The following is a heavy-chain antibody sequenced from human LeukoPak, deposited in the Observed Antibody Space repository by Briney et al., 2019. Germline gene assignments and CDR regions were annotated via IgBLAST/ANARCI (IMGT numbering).Heavy chain of an antibody. CDR1: GGSFSGYY. CDR3: ARDSSGFDY. V-gene: IGHV4-34*01. Sequence: PETLSLTCAVYGGSFSGYYWSWIRQPPGKGLEWIGEINHSGSTNYNPSLKSRVTISVDTSKNQFSLKLSSVTAADTAVYYCARDSSGFDYWGQGTLVTVSS. CDR2: INHSGST. J-gene: IGHJ4*02. D-gene: IGHD3-22*01.